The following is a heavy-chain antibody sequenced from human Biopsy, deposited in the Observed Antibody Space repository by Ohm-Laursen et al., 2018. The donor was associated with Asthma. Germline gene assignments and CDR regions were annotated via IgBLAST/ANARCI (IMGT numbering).Heavy chain of an antibody. D-gene: IGHD3-22*01. CDR1: GFTVSRDY. CDR2: IYSGGTS. J-gene: IGHJ4*02. CDR3: ARGDSSNWSHYYFDY. V-gene: IGHV3-53*01. Sequence: SLRLSCVASGFTVSRDYMFWVRQAPGKGLEWVSVIYSGGTSHTADSVRGRFTISRDYSKNTLYLQMHSLRAGDTAVYYCARGDSSNWSHYYFDYWGQGTLVTVSS.